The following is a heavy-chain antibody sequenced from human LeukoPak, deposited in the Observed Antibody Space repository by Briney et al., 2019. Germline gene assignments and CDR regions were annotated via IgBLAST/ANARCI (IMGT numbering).Heavy chain of an antibody. J-gene: IGHJ4*02. CDR2: ISYDGNKK. Sequence: PGGSLRLSCAASGFTFSDFAMHWVRRAPSKRQHWGAFISYDGNKKYYADSVKGRFTISRDSSKNTVYLEMHSLRPEDTAAYYCARDHSYGYAYSFDFWGRGNLVTVSS. V-gene: IGHV3-30*02. CDR3: ARDHSYGYAYSFDF. D-gene: IGHD5-18*01. CDR1: GFTFSDFA.